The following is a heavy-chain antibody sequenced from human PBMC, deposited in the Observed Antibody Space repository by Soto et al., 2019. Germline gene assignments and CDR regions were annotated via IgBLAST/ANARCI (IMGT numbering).Heavy chain of an antibody. Sequence: VGSVRLSCATSGFSFNDYAMYWVRQAPGQGLEWVAIISSDGHHQFYLDNLRGRFTVSRDNSKNTLYLQMNSLRPEDTAVYYCSRGTYYPQSSGLHADYWGPGTVVTVSS. J-gene: IGHJ4*02. CDR1: GFSFNDYA. V-gene: IGHV3-30*03. CDR2: ISSDGHHQ. CDR3: SRGTYYPQSSGLHADY. D-gene: IGHD3-10*01.